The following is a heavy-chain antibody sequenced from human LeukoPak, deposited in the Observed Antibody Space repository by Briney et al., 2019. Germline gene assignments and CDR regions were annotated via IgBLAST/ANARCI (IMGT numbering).Heavy chain of an antibody. CDR3: ASRGIAVADPSDAFDI. CDR1: GFTFSSYW. D-gene: IGHD6-19*01. CDR2: IKQDGSEK. V-gene: IGHV3-7*01. Sequence: GGSLRLSCAASGFTFSSYWMSWVRQAPGKGLEWVANIKQDGSEKYYVDSVKGRFTISRDNAKNSLYLQMNSMRAEDTAVSYCASRGIAVADPSDAFDIWGQGTMVTVSS. J-gene: IGHJ3*02.